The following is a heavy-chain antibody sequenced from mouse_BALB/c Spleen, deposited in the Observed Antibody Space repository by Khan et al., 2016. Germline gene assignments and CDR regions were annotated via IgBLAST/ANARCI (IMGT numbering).Heavy chain of an antibody. CDR2: ISYSGGT. Sequence: EVQLQESGPSLVKPSQTLSLTCSVTGDSITSGYWNWIRKFPGNKLEYMGYISYSGGTYNNPSLKSRISITRDTSTNQYYLQLNSVTNEDTATYYRARCDGSSYVRGMDYWGQGLSVTVSS. CDR3: ARCDGSSYVRGMDY. CDR1: GDSITSGY. J-gene: IGHJ4*01. V-gene: IGHV3-8*02. D-gene: IGHD1-1*01.